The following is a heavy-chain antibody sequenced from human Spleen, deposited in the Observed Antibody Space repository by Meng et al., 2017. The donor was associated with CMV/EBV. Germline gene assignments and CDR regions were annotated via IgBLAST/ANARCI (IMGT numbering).Heavy chain of an antibody. V-gene: IGHV3-33*06. CDR1: KFTFRDYG. CDR3: AKISTPHDYGRSSVYYHYGMDV. J-gene: IGHJ6*02. CDR2: IWYDGSNK. D-gene: IGHD4-23*01. Sequence: GESLKISCAASKFTFRDYGMHWVRQAPGKGLEWVAVIWYDGSNKYYADSVKGRFTISRDNSKNTLYLQMNSLRAEDTAVYYCAKISTPHDYGRSSVYYHYGMDVWGQGTTVTVSS.